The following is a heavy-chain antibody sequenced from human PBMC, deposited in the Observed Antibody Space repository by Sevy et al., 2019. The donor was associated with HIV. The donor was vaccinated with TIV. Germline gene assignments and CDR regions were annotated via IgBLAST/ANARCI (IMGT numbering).Heavy chain of an antibody. CDR2: ISSSSSTI. J-gene: IGHJ4*02. CDR3: ARGNWNLPYYFDY. D-gene: IGHD1-1*01. CDR1: GFTFSSYS. V-gene: IGHV3-48*02. Sequence: GGSLRLSCAASGFTFSSYSMNWVRQAPGKGLEWVSYISSSSSTIYYADSVKGQFTISRDNAKNSLYLQMNSLRDEDTAVYYCARGNWNLPYYFDYWGQGTLVTVSS.